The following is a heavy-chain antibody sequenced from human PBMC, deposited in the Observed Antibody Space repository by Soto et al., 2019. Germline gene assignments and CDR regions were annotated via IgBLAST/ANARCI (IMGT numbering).Heavy chain of an antibody. CDR1: GGTFSSYA. Sequence: QVQLVQSGAEVKKPGSSVKVSCKASGGTFSSYAISWVRQAPGQGLEWMGGIIPIFGTANYAQKFQGGVTITADKSTSTAYMELSSLRSEDTAVYYCARGYCSGGSCYSSYYYYYYGMDVWGQGTTVTVSS. J-gene: IGHJ6*02. V-gene: IGHV1-69*06. CDR2: IIPIFGTA. CDR3: ARGYCSGGSCYSSYYYYYYGMDV. D-gene: IGHD2-15*01.